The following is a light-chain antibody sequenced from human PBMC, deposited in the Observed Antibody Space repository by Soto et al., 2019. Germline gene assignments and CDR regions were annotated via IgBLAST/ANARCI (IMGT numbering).Light chain of an antibody. CDR2: NNA. V-gene: IGLV1-40*01. CDR1: NSNIGAGSE. Sequence: QSVLTQPPSVSGAPGQRVTISCTGTNSNIGAGSEVHWYQQCPGTAPQLLISNNANRPSGVPDRFSGSRSGTSASLAITGLQSEDEADDYCQSFDSSLTGPILGGGTQLTVL. J-gene: IGLJ2*01. CDR3: QSFDSSLTGPI.